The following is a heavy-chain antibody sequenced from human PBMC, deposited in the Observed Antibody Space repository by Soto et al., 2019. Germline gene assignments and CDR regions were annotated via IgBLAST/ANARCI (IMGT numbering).Heavy chain of an antibody. CDR3: AHRLEMATITVRYDAFDI. J-gene: IGHJ3*02. CDR1: GFSLSTSGVG. CDR2: IYWDDDK. V-gene: IGHV2-5*02. Sequence: QITLKESGPTLVKPTQTLTLTCTFSGFSLSTSGVGVGWIRQPPGKALAWLALIYWDDDKRYSPSLKSRLTITKDTSKNQVVLTMTNMDPVDTASYYCAHRLEMATITVRYDAFDIWGQGTMVTVSS. D-gene: IGHD5-12*01.